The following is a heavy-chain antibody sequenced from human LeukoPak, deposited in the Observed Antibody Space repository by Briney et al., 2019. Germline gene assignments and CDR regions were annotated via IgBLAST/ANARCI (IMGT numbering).Heavy chain of an antibody. Sequence: SLRLSCAPSGFTVTIYAMYSVSQAPGKGLYWVSAISGRDDSTYYADSVKGRFTISRDTSKNTLFLQMNSLRAEDTAVYYCAKWGDYDILTGYYDPDYWGQGPLVTVSS. CDR3: AKWGDYDILTGYYDPDY. CDR2: ISGRDDST. V-gene: IGHV3-23*01. J-gene: IGHJ4*02. CDR1: GFTVTIYA. D-gene: IGHD3-9*01.